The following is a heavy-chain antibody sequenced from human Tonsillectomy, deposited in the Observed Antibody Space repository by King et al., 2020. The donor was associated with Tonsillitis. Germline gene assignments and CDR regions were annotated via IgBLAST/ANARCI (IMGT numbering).Heavy chain of an antibody. V-gene: IGHV3-7*03. D-gene: IGHD5-24*01. Sequence: VQLVESGGGLVQPGGSLRLSCAASGFTFSNYWMTWVRQAPGKGLQWVANIKKDESVKNYVDSVKGRFTVSRDNTKNSLYLQMDSLRVDDTAVYFCARDMNPHDGVVSYDAFDIWGPGKMVTVSS. CDR2: IKKDESVK. CDR1: GFTFSNYW. CDR3: ARDMNPHDGVVSYDAFDI. J-gene: IGHJ3*02.